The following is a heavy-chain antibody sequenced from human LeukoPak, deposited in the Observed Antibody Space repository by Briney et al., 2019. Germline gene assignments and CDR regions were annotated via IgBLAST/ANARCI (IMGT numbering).Heavy chain of an antibody. CDR1: GFTFSSYG. CDR3: ARDSYCNGDRCYLTTLY. V-gene: IGHV3-33*01. J-gene: IGHJ4*02. Sequence: GGSLRLSCAASGFTFSSYGMHWVRQAPRKGLEWVAVIWYDGSKKYYADSVKGRFTICRDNSKNTLYLQMNSLRAEDTAVYYCARDSYCNGDRCYLTTLYWGQGTLVTVSS. CDR2: IWYDGSKK. D-gene: IGHD2-15*01.